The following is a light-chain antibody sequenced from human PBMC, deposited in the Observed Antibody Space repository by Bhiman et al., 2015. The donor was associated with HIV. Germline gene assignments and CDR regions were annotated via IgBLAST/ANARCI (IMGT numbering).Light chain of an antibody. CDR3: SSLTSSITYV. J-gene: IGLJ1*01. V-gene: IGLV2-14*03. CDR2: DVS. Sequence: QSALTQPASVSGSPGQSITISCTGTYSDVGSYDFVSWHQHHPGRAPKLLIYDVSKRPSGISNRFSGSKSDNTASLTISGLQAEDEADYYCSSLTSSITYVFGTGTKVTVL. CDR1: YSDVGSYDF.